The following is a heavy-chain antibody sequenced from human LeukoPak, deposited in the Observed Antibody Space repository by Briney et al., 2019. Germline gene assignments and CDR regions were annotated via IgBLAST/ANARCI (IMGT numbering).Heavy chain of an antibody. CDR1: GFTFSRYG. D-gene: IGHD3-22*01. J-gene: IGHJ4*02. CDR2: IWYDGSKK. V-gene: IGHV3-33*01. Sequence: QPGGSLRLSCAASGFTFSRYGMHWVRQGPGKGLEWVAVIWYDGSKKYYADSVKGRFTISRDNSKNTLYLQMNSLRAEDTAVYYCARELRLGYYDSSFPDYWGQGTLVTVSS. CDR3: ARELRLGYYDSSFPDY.